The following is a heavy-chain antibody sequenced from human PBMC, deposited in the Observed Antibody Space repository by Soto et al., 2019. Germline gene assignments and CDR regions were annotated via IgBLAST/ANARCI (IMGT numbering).Heavy chain of an antibody. CDR3: ARRGGYYDY. Sequence: QVQVVQSGAEVKKPGASVKVSCKASGYTFTGYYIHWVRQAPGQRLEWRGRINPNNGDTTYAQKFQGRVPMTRDTSITTAYMELSSLISDDTAVCYCARRGGYYDYWGQGTLVTVSS. J-gene: IGHJ4*02. D-gene: IGHD1-26*01. CDR1: GYTFTGYY. V-gene: IGHV1-2*06. CDR2: INPNNGDT.